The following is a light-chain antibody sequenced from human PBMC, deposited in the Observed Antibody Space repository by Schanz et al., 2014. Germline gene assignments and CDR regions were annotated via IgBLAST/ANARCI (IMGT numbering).Light chain of an antibody. CDR2: DVS. CDR3: SSYAGSSTLGV. J-gene: IGLJ3*02. V-gene: IGLV2-8*01. CDR1: STDVGGSNY. Sequence: QSALTQPASASGSPGQSVTISCTGTSTDVGGSNYVSWYQQHPGKAPKLIIYDVSVRPSGVPDRFSGSKSGNTASLTVSGLQAEDEADYYCSSYAGSSTLGVFGGGTKLTVL.